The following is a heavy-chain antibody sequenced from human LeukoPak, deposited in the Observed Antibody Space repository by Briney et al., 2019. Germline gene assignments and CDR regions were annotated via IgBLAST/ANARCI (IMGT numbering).Heavy chain of an antibody. CDR3: AKDLVVTVRYYYYGMDV. Sequence: GGSLRLSCAASGFTFSSYGMHWVRQAPGKGLEWVAVISYDGSNKYYADSVKGRFTIPRDNSKNTLYLQMNSLRAEDTAVYYCAKDLVVTVRYYYYGMDVWGQGTTVTVSS. CDR2: ISYDGSNK. V-gene: IGHV3-30*18. J-gene: IGHJ6*02. CDR1: GFTFSSYG. D-gene: IGHD4-17*01.